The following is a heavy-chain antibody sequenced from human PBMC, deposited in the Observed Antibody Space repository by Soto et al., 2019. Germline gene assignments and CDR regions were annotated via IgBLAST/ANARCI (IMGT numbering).Heavy chain of an antibody. CDR1: GFTFSGSG. V-gene: IGHV3-73*01. D-gene: IGHD3-3*01. Sequence: EVQLVESGGGLVQPGGSLTLSCAASGFTFSGSGMHWVRQASGKGLEWVGRIRSKANSYATAYTASVRGRFTISRDDSKNTAYLQMNSLKIEDTAVYYCTPWPEGIFGVAITHYWGQGTLVTVSS. J-gene: IGHJ4*02. CDR3: TPWPEGIFGVAITHY. CDR2: IRSKANSYAT.